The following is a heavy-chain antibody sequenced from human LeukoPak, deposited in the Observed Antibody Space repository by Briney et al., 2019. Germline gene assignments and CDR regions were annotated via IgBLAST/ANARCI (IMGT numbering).Heavy chain of an antibody. CDR1: GCSMSNYY. V-gene: IGHV4-34*01. D-gene: IGHD4-17*01. CDR3: ASVNYGYYYGMDV. Sequence: SETLSLTCTASGCSMSNYYWSWIRQPPGKGLEWIGEINHSGSTNYNPSLKSRVTISVDTYKNQFSLKLSSVTAADTAVYYCASVNYGYYYGMDVWGQGTTVTVSS. J-gene: IGHJ6*02. CDR2: INHSGST.